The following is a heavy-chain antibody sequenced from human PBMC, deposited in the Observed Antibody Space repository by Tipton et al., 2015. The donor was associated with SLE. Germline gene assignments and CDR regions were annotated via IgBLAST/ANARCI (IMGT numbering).Heavy chain of an antibody. Sequence: LRLSCTVSGGSISSGSYYWSWIRQPAGKGLEWIGHIYTSGSTNYNPSLKSRVTISVDTSKNQFSLKLSSVTAADTAVYYRARAGAPYTILEGAMDVWGKGTTVTVSS. CDR3: ARAGAPYTILEGAMDV. V-gene: IGHV4-61*09. D-gene: IGHD3-3*01. CDR1: GGSISSGSYY. CDR2: IYTSGST. J-gene: IGHJ6*03.